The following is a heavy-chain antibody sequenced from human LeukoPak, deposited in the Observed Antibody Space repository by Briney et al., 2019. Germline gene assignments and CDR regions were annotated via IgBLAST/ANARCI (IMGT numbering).Heavy chain of an antibody. CDR3: ARGVAAAGCGGY. V-gene: IGHV1-46*01. CDR1: GFTFTSYY. J-gene: IGHJ4*02. D-gene: IGHD6-13*01. CDR2: INPSGGST. Sequence: ASVKVSCKASGFTFTSYYMHWVRHAPGQGLEWMGIINPSGGSTSYAQKFQGRVTMTRDTSTSTVYMELSSLRSEDTAVYYCARGVAAAGCGGYWGQGTLVTVSS.